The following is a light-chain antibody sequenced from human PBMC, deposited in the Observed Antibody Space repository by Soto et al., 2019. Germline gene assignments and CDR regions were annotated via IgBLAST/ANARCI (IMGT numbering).Light chain of an antibody. CDR3: ISYTSRKTYV. V-gene: IGLV2-14*01. J-gene: IGLJ1*01. Sequence: QSALTQPASVSGSPGQSITISCTGTSSDVGGYNYVAWYQQHPGKVPKFMIFEVSNRPSGVSNRFSGSKSGNTASLTISGLQPEDEADYYCISYTSRKTYVFGSGTKVTVL. CDR2: EVS. CDR1: SSDVGGYNY.